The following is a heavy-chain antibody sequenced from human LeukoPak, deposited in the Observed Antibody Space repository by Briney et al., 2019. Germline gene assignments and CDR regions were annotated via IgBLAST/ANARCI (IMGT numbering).Heavy chain of an antibody. J-gene: IGHJ4*02. Sequence: GGSLRLSCAASGFTFSSYSMNWVRQAPGKGLEWVSSISSSSSYIYYADSVKGRFTISRDNAKNSLYLQMNSLRAEDTAVHYCARGPFWSGYYDDWGQGTLVTVSS. V-gene: IGHV3-21*04. CDR3: ARGPFWSGYYDD. D-gene: IGHD3-3*01. CDR1: GFTFSSYS. CDR2: ISSSSSYI.